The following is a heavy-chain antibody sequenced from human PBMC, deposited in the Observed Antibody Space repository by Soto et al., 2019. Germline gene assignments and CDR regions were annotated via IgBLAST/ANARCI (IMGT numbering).Heavy chain of an antibody. J-gene: IGHJ4*02. CDR2: ISAHNGNT. CDR1: GNTFTSYG. D-gene: IGHD1-1*01. V-gene: IGHV1-18*01. CDR3: ARGRYGDY. Sequence: VHLVQSGAEVKKPGASGKVSCKASGNTFTSYGITWVRQAPGQGLEWMGWISAHNGNTDYAQKLQGRVIVTRDTSTSTAYMELRSLRSDDTAVYYCARGRYGDYWGQGALVTVSS.